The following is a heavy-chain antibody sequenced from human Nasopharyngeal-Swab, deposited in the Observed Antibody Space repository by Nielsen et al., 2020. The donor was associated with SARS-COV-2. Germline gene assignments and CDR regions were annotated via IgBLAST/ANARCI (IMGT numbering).Heavy chain of an antibody. D-gene: IGHD4-17*01. Sequence: WIRQPPGKGLEWIGSIYHSGSTYYNPSLKSRVTISVDTSKNQFSLKLSSVTAADTAVYYCARDDYGDYGGWFDPWGQGTLVTVS. V-gene: IGHV4-38-2*02. CDR2: IYHSGST. J-gene: IGHJ5*02. CDR3: ARDDYGDYGGWFDP.